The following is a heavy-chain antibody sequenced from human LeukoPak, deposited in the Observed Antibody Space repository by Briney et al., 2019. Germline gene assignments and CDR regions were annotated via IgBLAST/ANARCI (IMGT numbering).Heavy chain of an antibody. CDR1: GFIFSDSA. V-gene: IGHV3-73*01. Sequence: HPGGSLRLSCAASGFIFSDSAIHWVRQASGKGLEWVGRIRSKANSYATAYAASVKDRFTISRDDSKNTAYLQMNSLRAEDTAVYYCAELGITMIGGVWGKGTTVTISS. CDR2: IRSKANSYAT. D-gene: IGHD3-10*02. CDR3: AELGITMIGGV. J-gene: IGHJ6*04.